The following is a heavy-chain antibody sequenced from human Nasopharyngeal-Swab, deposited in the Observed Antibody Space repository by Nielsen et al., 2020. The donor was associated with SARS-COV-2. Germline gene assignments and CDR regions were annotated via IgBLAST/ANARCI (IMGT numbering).Heavy chain of an antibody. CDR1: GFNPRSYV. V-gene: IGHV3-23*03. Sequence: GESLKISCTASGFNPRSYVMTWVRQPPGKGLEWVSVTYSDGLNKYYGDSVKGRFTISRDNSKNTLFLQMNSLRAEDTAVYYCAKAKGDLWSGYSTGHYFDHWGQGTHVTVSA. J-gene: IGHJ4*02. CDR2: TYSDGLNK. D-gene: IGHD3-3*01. CDR3: AKAKGDLWSGYSTGHYFDH.